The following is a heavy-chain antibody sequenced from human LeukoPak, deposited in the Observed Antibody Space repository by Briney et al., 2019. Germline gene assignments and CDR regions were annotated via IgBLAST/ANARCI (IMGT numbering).Heavy chain of an antibody. D-gene: IGHD5-18*01. CDR2: INPKSGGT. J-gene: IGHJ3*02. Sequence: AASVKVSCKASGYSFTGHYMHWVRQAPGQGLEWMGWINPKSGGTNYAQKFQGRVTMTRDTSISTAYMELSRLRSDDTAVYYCARELRGYSYATILPDAFDIWGQGTMVTVSS. CDR1: GYSFTGHY. V-gene: IGHV1-2*02. CDR3: ARELRGYSYATILPDAFDI.